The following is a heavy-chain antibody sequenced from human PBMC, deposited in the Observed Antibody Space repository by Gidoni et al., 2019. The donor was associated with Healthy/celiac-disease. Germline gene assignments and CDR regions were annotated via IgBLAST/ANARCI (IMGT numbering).Heavy chain of an antibody. V-gene: IGHV3-20*04. D-gene: IGHD1-26*01. CDR3: ARGMGATPFDY. J-gene: IGHJ4*02. CDR2: INWNGGST. Sequence: EVQLVESGGGVVRPGGSLRLSCAASGFTFDDLGMSWVRQVPGKGLEGGSGINWNGGSTGYADSVKGRFTISRDNAKNSLYLQMNSLRAEDTALYYCARGMGATPFDYWGQGTPVTVSS. CDR1: GFTFDDLG.